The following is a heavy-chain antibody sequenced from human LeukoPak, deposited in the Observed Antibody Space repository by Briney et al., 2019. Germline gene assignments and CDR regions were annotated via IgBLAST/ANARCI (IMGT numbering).Heavy chain of an antibody. Sequence: PGGSLRLSCAASGFTFSSYEMNWVRQAPGKGLEWVSYISSSGSTIYYADSVKGRFTISRDNAKNSLYLQMNSLRAEDTAVYYCARGLSERYCSGGSCPIPGPYYFDYWGQGTLVTVSS. CDR3: ARGLSERYCSGGSCPIPGPYYFDY. CDR1: GFTFSSYE. D-gene: IGHD2-15*01. V-gene: IGHV3-48*03. CDR2: ISSSGSTI. J-gene: IGHJ4*02.